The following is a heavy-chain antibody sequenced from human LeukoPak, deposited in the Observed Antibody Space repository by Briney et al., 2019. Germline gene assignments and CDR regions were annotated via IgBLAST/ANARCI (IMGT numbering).Heavy chain of an antibody. V-gene: IGHV4-4*02. J-gene: IGHJ4*02. Sequence: SETLSLTCAVSGGSISRSNWWSWVRQPPGKGLERIGEIYHSGSTNYNPSLRSRVTISVDTSKNQFSLKLNSVTAADTGVYYCAPYSSGWSPPAYWGQGTLVTVAS. CDR3: APYSSGWSPPAY. CDR2: IYHSGST. CDR1: GGSISRSNW. D-gene: IGHD6-19*01.